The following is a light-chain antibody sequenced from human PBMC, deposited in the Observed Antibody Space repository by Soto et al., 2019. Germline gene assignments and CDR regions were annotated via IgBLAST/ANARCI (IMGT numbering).Light chain of an antibody. V-gene: IGLV2-23*02. CDR3: CSYAGSSTVV. J-gene: IGLJ2*01. Sequence: QSVLTQPASVSGSPGQSITISCTGTSSDVGSYNLVSWYQQHPGKAPKLMIYEVSKRPSGVSNRFSGSKSGNTASLTISGLQAEDAADYYCCSYAGSSTVVFGGGPKLTVL. CDR2: EVS. CDR1: SSDVGSYNL.